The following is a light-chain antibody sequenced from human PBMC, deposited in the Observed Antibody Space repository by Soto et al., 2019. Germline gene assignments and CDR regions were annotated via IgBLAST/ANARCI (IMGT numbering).Light chain of an antibody. CDR2: AVS. CDR3: SSYTSSSTLEV. J-gene: IGLJ1*01. V-gene: IGLV2-14*01. CDR1: SSDVGGYNY. Sequence: QSLLTQPASVSGSPGQSITISCTGTSSDVGGYNYVSWYQQHPGIAPILMIYAVSNRPSGVSNRFSGSKSGNTASPTISGLQAEDEADYYCSSYTSSSTLEVFGTGTKVTVL.